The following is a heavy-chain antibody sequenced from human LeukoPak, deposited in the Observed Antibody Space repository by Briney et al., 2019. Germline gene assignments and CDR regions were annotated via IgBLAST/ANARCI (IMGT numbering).Heavy chain of an antibody. Sequence: SETLSLTCAVYGGSFSGYYWSWIRRPPGKGREWIGEINHSGSTNYNPSLKSRVTISVDTSKNQFSLKLSSVTAADTAVYYCARHGGADIAVPRPNAFDIWGQGTMVTVSS. CDR2: INHSGST. V-gene: IGHV4-34*01. J-gene: IGHJ3*02. CDR1: GGSFSGYY. D-gene: IGHD6-19*01. CDR3: ARHGGADIAVPRPNAFDI.